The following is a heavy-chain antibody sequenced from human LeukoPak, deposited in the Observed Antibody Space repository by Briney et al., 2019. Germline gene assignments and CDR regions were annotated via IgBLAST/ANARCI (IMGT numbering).Heavy chain of an antibody. J-gene: IGHJ3*01. CDR3: ARDTYDILTGYYKWAF. Sequence: GGTLRLSCAASGFTFSSYTMNWVRQAPGKGLEWVSSIRSSSSYIYYADSVKGRFTISRDNAKNSLYLQMNRLRAEDTAVYYCARDTYDILTGYYKWAFWGQGTMVTVSS. V-gene: IGHV3-21*06. CDR1: GFTFSSYT. D-gene: IGHD3-9*01. CDR2: IRSSSSYI.